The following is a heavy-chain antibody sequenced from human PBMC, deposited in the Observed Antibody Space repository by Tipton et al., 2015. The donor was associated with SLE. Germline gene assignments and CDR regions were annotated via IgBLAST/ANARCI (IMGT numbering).Heavy chain of an antibody. D-gene: IGHD3-22*01. CDR1: GGSFSGYY. J-gene: IGHJ5*02. Sequence: TLSLTCAVYGGSFSGYYWSWIRQPLGKGLEWIGEINHSGSTNYNPSLKSRVTISVDTSKNQFSLKLSSVTAADTAVYYCARGIVVVIMDWFDPWGQGTLVTVSS. V-gene: IGHV4-34*01. CDR3: ARGIVVVIMDWFDP. CDR2: INHSGST.